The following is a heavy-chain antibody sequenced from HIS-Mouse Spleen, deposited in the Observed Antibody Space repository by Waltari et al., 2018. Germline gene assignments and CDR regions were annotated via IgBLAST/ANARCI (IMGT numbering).Heavy chain of an antibody. CDR2: IYYSGST. CDR1: GGPISSISYY. J-gene: IGHJ2*01. Sequence: QLQLQESGPGLVKPSETLSLTCTVSGGPISSISYYWGWIRQPPGKGLAGIGSIYYSGSTYYNPSLKSRVTISVDTSKNQFSLKLSSVTAADTAVYYCAREIPYSSSWYDWYFDLWGRGTLVTVSS. V-gene: IGHV4-39*07. CDR3: AREIPYSSSWYDWYFDL. D-gene: IGHD6-13*01.